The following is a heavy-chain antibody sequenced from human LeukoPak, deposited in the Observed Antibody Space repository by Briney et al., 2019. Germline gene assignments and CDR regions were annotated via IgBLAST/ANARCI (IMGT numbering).Heavy chain of an antibody. CDR2: LCGNGDT. CDR3: AKASSVSNADSVL. V-gene: IGHV3-23*01. J-gene: IGHJ4*02. CDR1: GFTFSSYA. D-gene: IGHD3-22*01. Sequence: GGSLRLSCAASGFTFSSYAMSWVREAPGRGLEWVSSLCGNGDTFYADSVKGRFTLSRDDSRNTVYLQLNNLRAEDTAVYYCAKASSVSNADSVLWGQGTVVTVSS.